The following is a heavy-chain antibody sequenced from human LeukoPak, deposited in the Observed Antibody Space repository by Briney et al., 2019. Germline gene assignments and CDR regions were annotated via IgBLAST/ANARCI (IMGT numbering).Heavy chain of an antibody. CDR2: IKQDGSEK. CDR3: TREDYNWKQRRGLIDY. D-gene: IGHD1-1*01. CDR1: GFTFSSYW. J-gene: IGHJ4*02. V-gene: IGHV3-7*01. Sequence: GGSLRLSCAASGFTFSSYWMSWVRQAPGKGLEWVANIKQDGSEKYYVDSVKGRFTISRDNAKNSLYLQMNSLRAEDTAVYYCTREDYNWKQRRGLIDYWGQGTLVTVSS.